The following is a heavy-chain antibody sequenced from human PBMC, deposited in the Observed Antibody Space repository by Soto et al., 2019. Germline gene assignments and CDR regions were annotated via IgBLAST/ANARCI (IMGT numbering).Heavy chain of an antibody. D-gene: IGHD6-19*01. J-gene: IGHJ3*02. CDR2: IWYDGSNK. V-gene: IGHV3-33*01. CDR3: VRDHGSGWYRDAFDI. CDR1: GFTFSSYG. Sequence: QVQLVESGGGVVQPGRSLRLSCAASGFTFSSYGMHWVRQAPGKGLEWVAVIWYDGSNKYYADSVKGRFTISRDNSKNTLYLQMNSLRAEDTAVYYCVRDHGSGWYRDAFDIWGQGTMVTVSS.